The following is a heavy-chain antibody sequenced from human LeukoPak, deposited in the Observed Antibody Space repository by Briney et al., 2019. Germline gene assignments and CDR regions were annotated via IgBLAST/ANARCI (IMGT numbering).Heavy chain of an antibody. V-gene: IGHV3-30*02. Sequence: GGSLRLSCAASGFTFSSYAMHWVRQAPGKGLEWVAFIRYDGSDKYYADSVKGRFTISGDISKNTLYLQMNSLRAEDTAVYLCAKESSLGYCSSTSCYYFDYWGQGTLVTVSS. CDR3: AKESSLGYCSSTSCYYFDY. J-gene: IGHJ4*02. CDR1: GFTFSSYA. CDR2: IRYDGSDK. D-gene: IGHD2-2*01.